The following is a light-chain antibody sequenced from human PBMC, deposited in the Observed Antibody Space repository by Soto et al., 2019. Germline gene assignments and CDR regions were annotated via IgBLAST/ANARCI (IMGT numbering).Light chain of an antibody. CDR3: VLYMRSGISV. CDR2: EVS. Sequence: QSALTQPPSASGSPGQSVTISCTGTSSDIGGYNYVSWYQQHPGKAPKLIIYEVSKRPSGVPDRFSGSILGNRAALTITGAQADDESDYYCVLYMRSGISVFGGGTKLTVL. CDR1: SSDIGGYNY. J-gene: IGLJ2*01. V-gene: IGLV2-8*01.